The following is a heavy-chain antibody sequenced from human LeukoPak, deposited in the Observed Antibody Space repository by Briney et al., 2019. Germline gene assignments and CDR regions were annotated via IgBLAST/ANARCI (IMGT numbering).Heavy chain of an antibody. CDR3: ARGGQQLVWFDS. CDR1: GHTFINYG. J-gene: IGHJ5*01. D-gene: IGHD6-13*01. Sequence: ASVKVSCKASGHTFINYGISWVRQAPGQGLEWMGWIYPYTGNTNYAQMVQGRVTMTTDTSTGTAYMELTSLTSDDTAIYYCARGGQQLVWFDSWGQGTLVTVSS. CDR2: IYPYTGNT. V-gene: IGHV1-18*01.